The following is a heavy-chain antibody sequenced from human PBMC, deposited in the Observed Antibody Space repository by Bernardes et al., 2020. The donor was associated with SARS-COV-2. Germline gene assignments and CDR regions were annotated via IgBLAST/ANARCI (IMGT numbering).Heavy chain of an antibody. D-gene: IGHD1-1*01. CDR3: ARDRGSVRTGVDY. J-gene: IGHJ4*02. CDR1: GYTFTSYT. CDR2: ISTYNGDT. Sequence: ASVKVSCKASGYTFTSYTFTWVRQAPGQGLEWMGWISTYNGDTKYAQKFQGRITMTTDTSTSTAYMELRSLRSDDTAVYYCARDRGSVRTGVDYWGQGTPVPVSS. V-gene: IGHV1-18*04.